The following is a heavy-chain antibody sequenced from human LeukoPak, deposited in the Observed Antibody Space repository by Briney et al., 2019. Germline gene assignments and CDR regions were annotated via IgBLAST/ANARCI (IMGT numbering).Heavy chain of an antibody. CDR1: GFTVSSNY. D-gene: IGHD1-1*01. CDR2: ISGSGGST. V-gene: IGHV3-23*01. J-gene: IGHJ3*02. CDR3: ARSLENDAFDI. Sequence: PGGSLRLSCAASGFTVSSNYMSWVRQAPGKGLEWVSAISGSGGSTYYADSVKGRFTISRDNSKNTLYLQMNSLRAEDTAVYYCARSLENDAFDIWGQGTMVTVSS.